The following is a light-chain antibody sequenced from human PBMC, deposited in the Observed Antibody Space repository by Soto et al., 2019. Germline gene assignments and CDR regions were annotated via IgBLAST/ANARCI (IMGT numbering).Light chain of an antibody. CDR2: GAS. V-gene: IGKV1-8*01. Sequence: AIRMTQSPSSFSASTGDRVTITCRASQDITTSLAWYRQSPGKAPKLLINGASTLQIGVPSRFSGGASGTDFTLTISSLQSEDFATYFCQQYHSSPPTFGQGTKVEI. CDR1: QDITTS. CDR3: QQYHSSPPT. J-gene: IGKJ1*01.